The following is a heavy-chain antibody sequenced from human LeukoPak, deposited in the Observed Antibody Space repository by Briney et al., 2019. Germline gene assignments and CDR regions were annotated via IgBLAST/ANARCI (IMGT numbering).Heavy chain of an antibody. Sequence: GRALRLSCAASGFTFSSYWMSWVRQAPGKGLEWVANIKQDGSEKYYVDSVKGRFTISRDNAKNSLYLQMNSLRAEDTAVYYCARDEGYYGDYEGFDYWGQGTLVTVSS. V-gene: IGHV3-7*01. CDR1: GFTFSSYW. J-gene: IGHJ4*02. D-gene: IGHD4-17*01. CDR3: ARDEGYYGDYEGFDY. CDR2: IKQDGSEK.